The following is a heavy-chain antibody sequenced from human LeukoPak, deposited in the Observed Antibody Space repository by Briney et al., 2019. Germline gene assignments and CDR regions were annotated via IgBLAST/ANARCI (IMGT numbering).Heavy chain of an antibody. J-gene: IGHJ4*02. D-gene: IGHD5-12*01. CDR1: GGSISSSSYY. CDR2: IYYSGST. Sequence: PSETLSLTCTVSGGSISSSSYYWGWIRQPPGKGLEWIGSIYYSGSTYYNPSLKSRVTISVDTSKNQFSLKLSSVTAADTAVYYCARHPYSGYDFPRDYWGQGTLVTVSS. V-gene: IGHV4-39*01. CDR3: ARHPYSGYDFPRDY.